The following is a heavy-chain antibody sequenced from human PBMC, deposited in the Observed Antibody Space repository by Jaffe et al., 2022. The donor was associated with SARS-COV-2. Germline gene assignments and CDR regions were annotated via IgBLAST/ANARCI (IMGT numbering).Heavy chain of an antibody. CDR2: ISPSGGST. D-gene: IGHD1-7*01. CDR1: GFSFSSYA. J-gene: IGHJ5*02. V-gene: IGHV3-23*01. Sequence: EVHLLESGGGLVQPGGSLRLSCAASGFSFSSYAMSWVRQAPGKGLEWVSGISPSGGSTYYADSVKGRFTISRDNSKNTLFLQMNSLRAEDTAVYYCGRDRPTYNWNYAFDPWGQGTLVTVSS. CDR3: GRDRPTYNWNYAFDP.